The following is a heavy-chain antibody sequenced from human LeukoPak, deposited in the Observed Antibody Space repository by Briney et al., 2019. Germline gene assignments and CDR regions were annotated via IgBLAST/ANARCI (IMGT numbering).Heavy chain of an antibody. CDR1: GFTFSWSW. CDR3: ASSPEVRGAIDYYYGMDV. V-gene: IGHV3-7*01. Sequence: PGGSLRLSCTASGFTFSWSWMSWVRQAPGKGLEWVANIKHDGSEKNYVDSVKGRFTIYRDNAKKSLYLQMNSLRAEDTAVYYCASSPEVRGAIDYYYGMDVWGQGTTVTVSS. J-gene: IGHJ6*02. D-gene: IGHD2-21*01. CDR2: IKHDGSEK.